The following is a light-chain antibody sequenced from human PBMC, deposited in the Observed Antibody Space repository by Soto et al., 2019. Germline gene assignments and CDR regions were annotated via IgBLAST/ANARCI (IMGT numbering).Light chain of an antibody. Sequence: EVVLTQSPATLSLSPGERATPSCRSSQSISSLAWYQQKPGQAPRLLIYDASNRATDILARFSGGGSGTDFTLTISSLEPEDFAVYYCQQRGAFGQGTKVEI. CDR1: QSISS. J-gene: IGKJ2*01. CDR2: DAS. CDR3: QQRGA. V-gene: IGKV3-11*01.